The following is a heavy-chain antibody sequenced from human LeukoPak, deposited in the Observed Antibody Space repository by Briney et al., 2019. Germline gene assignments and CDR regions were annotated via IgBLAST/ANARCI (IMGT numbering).Heavy chain of an antibody. CDR3: AKSSRPVITTTSDWFDP. CDR2: ISGSGVST. J-gene: IGHJ5*02. Sequence: PGGSLRLSCAASGFIFSNYAMTWVRQAPGKGLEGVSAISGSGVSTYYADSVKGRFTISRDNSKNTLYLQTNSLRAEDTAVYYCAKSSRPVITTTSDWFDPWGQGTLVTVSS. V-gene: IGHV3-23*01. D-gene: IGHD3-22*01. CDR1: GFIFSNYA.